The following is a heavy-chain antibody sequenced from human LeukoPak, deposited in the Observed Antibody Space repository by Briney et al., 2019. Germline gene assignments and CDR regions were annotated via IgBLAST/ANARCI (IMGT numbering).Heavy chain of an antibody. CDR1: GFTFSSYA. J-gene: IGHJ4*02. Sequence: GGSLRLSCAASGFTFSSYAMSWVRQAPGKGLEWVSAISGSGGSTYYADSVKGRSTISRDNSKNTLYLQMNSLRAEDTAVYYCANLNIVVVVAAIYWGQGTLVTVSS. CDR2: ISGSGGST. V-gene: IGHV3-23*01. D-gene: IGHD2-15*01. CDR3: ANLNIVVVVAAIY.